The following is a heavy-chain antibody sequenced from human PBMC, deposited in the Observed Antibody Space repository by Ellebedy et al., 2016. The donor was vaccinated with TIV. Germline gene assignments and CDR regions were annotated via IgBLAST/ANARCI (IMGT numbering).Heavy chain of an antibody. CDR3: ATSITIFGVVTPGV. D-gene: IGHD3-3*01. V-gene: IGHV1-24*01. J-gene: IGHJ6*02. Sequence: AASVKVSCKVSGYTLTELSMHWVRQAPGKGLEWMGGFDPEDGETIYAQKFQGRVTMTEDTSTDTAYMELSSLRSEDTAVYYCATSITIFGVVTPGVWGQGTTVTVSS. CDR2: FDPEDGET. CDR1: GYTLTELS.